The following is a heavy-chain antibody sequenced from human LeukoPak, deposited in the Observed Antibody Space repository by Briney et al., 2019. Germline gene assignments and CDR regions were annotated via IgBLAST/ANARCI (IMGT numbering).Heavy chain of an antibody. CDR3: ARTTEGYCRGRSCYSYYYYMDV. D-gene: IGHD2-15*01. CDR1: GGSISIYY. Sequence: SETLPLTCTVSGGSISIYYWSWIRQPPGKGLEWIGYIHYSGSTNYNPSLKSRVTISVDTSKNQFSLKLSSVTAADTAVYYCARTTEGYCRGRSCYSYYYYMDVWGKGTTVTVSS. V-gene: IGHV4-59*01. J-gene: IGHJ6*03. CDR2: IHYSGST.